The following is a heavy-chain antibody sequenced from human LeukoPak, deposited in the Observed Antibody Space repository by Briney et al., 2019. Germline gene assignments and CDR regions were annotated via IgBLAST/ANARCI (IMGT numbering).Heavy chain of an antibody. CDR2: MSSRDNTR. J-gene: IGHJ4*02. CDR3: ARGFGRFGHRFGY. V-gene: IGHV3-48*03. D-gene: IGHD3-10*01. Sequence: GGSLRLSCAASGFTFSSYAMHWVRQAPGKGLEWISYMSSRDNTRYYAESVRGRFTMSKDNAKNTLSLQMNSLRAEDTAFYYCARGFGRFGHRFGYLGQGTLVTVSS. CDR1: GFTFSSYA.